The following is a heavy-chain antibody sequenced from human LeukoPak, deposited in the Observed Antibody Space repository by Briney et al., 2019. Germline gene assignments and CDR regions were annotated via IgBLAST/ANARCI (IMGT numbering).Heavy chain of an antibody. CDR2: ISSSSSYI. Sequence: KSGGSLRLSCAASGFTFSSYSMNWVRQAPGKGLEWVSSISSSSSYIYYADSVKGRFTISRDNAKNSLYLQMNSLRAEDTAVYYCARDGTPSSGWLNFDYWGQGTLVTVSS. CDR1: GFTFSSYS. V-gene: IGHV3-21*01. J-gene: IGHJ4*02. D-gene: IGHD6-19*01. CDR3: ARDGTPSSGWLNFDY.